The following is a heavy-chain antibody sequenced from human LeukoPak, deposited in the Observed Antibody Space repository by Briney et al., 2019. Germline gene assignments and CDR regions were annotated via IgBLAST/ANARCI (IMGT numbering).Heavy chain of an antibody. D-gene: IGHD6-19*01. CDR1: GFTVSSNY. V-gene: IGHV3-66*01. J-gene: IGHJ4*02. CDR3: AGTDSSGWYMNFDY. CDR2: IYSGGST. Sequence: GGSRRLSCAASGFTVSSNYMSWVRQAPGKGLEWVSVIYSGGSTYYADSVKGRFTISRDNSKNTLYLQMNSLRAEDTAVYYCAGTDSSGWYMNFDYWGQGTLVTVSS.